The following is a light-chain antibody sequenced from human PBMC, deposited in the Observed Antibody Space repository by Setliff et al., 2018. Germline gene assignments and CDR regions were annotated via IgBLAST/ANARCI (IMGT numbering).Light chain of an antibody. Sequence: QSALTQPAPVSGSPGQSITISCTGTSSDIGGYKYVSWYQQYPGQAPKLLIYDVSNRPSGVSNRFSGSKSGNTASLTISGLQAEDEADYYCSSYTSRSTFVIFGGGTKVTVL. CDR3: SSYTSRSTFVI. J-gene: IGLJ2*01. CDR1: SSDIGGYKY. V-gene: IGLV2-14*03. CDR2: DVS.